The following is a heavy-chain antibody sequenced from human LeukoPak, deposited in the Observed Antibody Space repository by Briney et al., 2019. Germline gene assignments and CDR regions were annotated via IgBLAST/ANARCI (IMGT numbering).Heavy chain of an antibody. CDR1: GFTFSSYT. CDR3: ARTTGSYYGYFDY. Sequence: GGSLRLSCAASGFTFSSYTMNWVRQAPGKGLEWVSYITSSTTIYYADSVKGRFTISRDNAKSSLYLQMNSLRAEDTAVYYCARTTGSYYGYFDYWGQGPQVTVSS. V-gene: IGHV3-48*01. J-gene: IGHJ4*02. D-gene: IGHD1-26*01. CDR2: ITSSTTI.